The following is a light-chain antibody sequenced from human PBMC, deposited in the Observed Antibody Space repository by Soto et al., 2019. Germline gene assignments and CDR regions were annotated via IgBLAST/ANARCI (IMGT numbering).Light chain of an antibody. CDR2: AIS. J-gene: IGKJ1*01. CDR1: PGLVHRDGDTR. CDR3: MQHTHWPHT. Sequence: FPILLPRTLGQAAFISLRVYPGLVHRDGDTRFSWYQQRPGQSPRRLIHAISNRDSGVPDRFSGSGSGTDFTLRISWVEAEDVGIYYCMQHTHWPHTFGQGTKVDIK. V-gene: IGKV2-30*02.